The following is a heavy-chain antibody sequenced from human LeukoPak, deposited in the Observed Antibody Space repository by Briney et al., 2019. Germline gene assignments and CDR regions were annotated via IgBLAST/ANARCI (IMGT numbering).Heavy chain of an antibody. Sequence: GGSLRLSCAASGFTVSSNYMSWVRQAPGKGLEWVSVIYSGGSTYYADSVKGRFTISRDNSKNTLYLQMNSLRAEDTAVYYCARDARLEQQNYYYYYMDVWGKGTTVTVSS. D-gene: IGHD1/OR15-1a*01. CDR3: ARDARLEQQNYYYYYMDV. CDR2: IYSGGST. CDR1: GFTVSSNY. V-gene: IGHV3-66*02. J-gene: IGHJ6*03.